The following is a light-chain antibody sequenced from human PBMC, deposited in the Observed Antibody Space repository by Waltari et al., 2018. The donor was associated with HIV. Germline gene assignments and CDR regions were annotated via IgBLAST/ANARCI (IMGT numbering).Light chain of an antibody. V-gene: IGLV2-8*01. CDR3: SSYGDSLKVL. J-gene: IGLJ2*01. CDR1: SSDIRAYDF. CDR2: EVT. Sequence: QSAMTQPPSASGALGQSVTISCPGSSSDIRAYDFVSWFQQHPHSAPKLLLYEVTRRPATVSDRFSGSRSGNTAFLTVAGLQPDDEATYFCSSYGDSLKVLFGGGTNVTVL.